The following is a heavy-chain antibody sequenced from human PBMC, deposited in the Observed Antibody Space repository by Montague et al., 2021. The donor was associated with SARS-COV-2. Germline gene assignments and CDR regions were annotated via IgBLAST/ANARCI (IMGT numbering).Heavy chain of an antibody. V-gene: IGHV3-30*04. J-gene: IGHJ4*02. CDR3: ARDNYDYVWGSYRYIY. CDR2: ISYDGSNK. CDR1: GFTFSSYA. Sequence: SLRLSCAASGFTFSSYAMHWVRQAPGKGLEWVAVISYDGSNKYYXXSLKGRFTISRDNSKNTLYLQMNSLRAEDTAVYYCARDNYDYVWGSYRYIYWGQGPLVTVSS. D-gene: IGHD3-16*02.